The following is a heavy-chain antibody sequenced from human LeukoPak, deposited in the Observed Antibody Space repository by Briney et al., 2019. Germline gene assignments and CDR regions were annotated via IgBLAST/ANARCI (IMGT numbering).Heavy chain of an antibody. Sequence: PSQTLSLTCTVSGGSIISTNYYWGWLRQPPGKGQEWIGSIYYSGTTYYNPSLKSRITISVDTSKNQFSLKLSSVAAADTAVYYCARSRNGPQDYWGQGTLVTVSS. D-gene: IGHD2-8*01. J-gene: IGHJ4*02. V-gene: IGHV4-39*01. CDR1: GGSIISTNYY. CDR3: ARSRNGPQDY. CDR2: IYYSGTT.